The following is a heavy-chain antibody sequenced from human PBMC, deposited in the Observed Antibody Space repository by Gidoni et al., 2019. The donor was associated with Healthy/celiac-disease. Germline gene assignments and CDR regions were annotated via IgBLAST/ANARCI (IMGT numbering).Heavy chain of an antibody. Sequence: QVQLVQSAAEVKKPGSSVKVSCKASGGPFSIYAISWVRQAPGQGLEWMGGIIPIFGTANYAQKCQGRVTITADESTSTAYMELSSLRSEDTAVYYCARVGGAITMVRGVILGWFDPWGQGTLVTVSS. D-gene: IGHD3-10*01. CDR3: ARVGGAITMVRGVILGWFDP. CDR1: GGPFSIYA. V-gene: IGHV1-69*01. CDR2: IIPIFGTA. J-gene: IGHJ5*02.